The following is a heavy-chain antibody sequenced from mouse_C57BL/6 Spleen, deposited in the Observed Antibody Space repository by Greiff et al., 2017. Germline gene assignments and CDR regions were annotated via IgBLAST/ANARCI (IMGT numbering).Heavy chain of an antibody. V-gene: IGHV1-62-2*01. CDR2: FYPGSGSI. Sequence: QVQLQQSGAELVKPGASVKLSCKASGYTFTEYTIHWVKQRSGQGLEWIGWFYPGSGSIKYNEKFKDKATLTADKSSSTVYMELSRLTSEDSAVYFCARHEGYYCGSSPYYFDYWGQGTTLTVSS. J-gene: IGHJ2*01. CDR3: ARHEGYYCGSSPYYFDY. D-gene: IGHD1-1*01. CDR1: GYTFTEYT.